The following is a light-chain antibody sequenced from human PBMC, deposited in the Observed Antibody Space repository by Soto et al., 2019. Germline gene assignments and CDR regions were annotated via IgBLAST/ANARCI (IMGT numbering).Light chain of an antibody. Sequence: QSVLTQAPSESGTPGQRVTISCSGSSSNIGGNYVYWYQQFPGTAPKLLIYRNDQRPSRVPDRFSGSKSGTSASLAISGLRSEDEATYYCGAWDDSLRGVMFGGGTQLTVL. V-gene: IGLV1-47*01. CDR1: SSNIGGNY. CDR2: RND. J-gene: IGLJ3*02. CDR3: GAWDDSLRGVM.